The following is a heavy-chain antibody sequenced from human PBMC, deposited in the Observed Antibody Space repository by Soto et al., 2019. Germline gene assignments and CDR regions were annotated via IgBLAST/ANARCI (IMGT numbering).Heavy chain of an antibody. CDR1: GGSISSGGYY. CDR3: ARDDNGDYFDY. CDR2: IYHSGST. D-gene: IGHD4-17*01. V-gene: IGHV4-30-2*01. Sequence: SETLSLTCTVSGGSISSGGYYWSWIRQPPGKGLEWIGYIYHSGSTYYNPSLKSRVTISVDRSKNQFSLKLSSVTAADTAVYYCARDDNGDYFDYWGQGTLVTVSS. J-gene: IGHJ4*02.